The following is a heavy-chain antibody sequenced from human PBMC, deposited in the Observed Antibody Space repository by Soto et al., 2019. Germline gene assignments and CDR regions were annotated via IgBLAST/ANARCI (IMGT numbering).Heavy chain of an antibody. Sequence: SETVSLTCTVSGGSISSGDYYWSWIRQPPGKGLEWIGYIYYSGSTYYNPSLKSRVTISVDTSKNQFSLKLSSVTAADTAVYYCARSCPLYYYGMDVWGQGTTVTVSS. J-gene: IGHJ6*02. CDR3: ARSCPLYYYGMDV. V-gene: IGHV4-30-4*01. CDR2: IYYSGST. CDR1: GGSISSGDYY.